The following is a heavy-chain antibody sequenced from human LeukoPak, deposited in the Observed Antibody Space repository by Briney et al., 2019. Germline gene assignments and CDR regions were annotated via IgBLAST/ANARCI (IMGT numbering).Heavy chain of an antibody. CDR3: ARADYRNQDY. CDR2: IYTSGST. J-gene: IGHJ4*02. Sequence: SETLSLTCTVSSGSISSGRYYWSWIRQPAGTGLEWIGRIYTSGSTNYNPSLKSRVTISVDTSKNQFSLKLSSVTGADTAVYYCARADYRNQDYWGQGTLVTVSS. D-gene: IGHD4-11*01. CDR1: SGSISSGRYY. V-gene: IGHV4-61*02.